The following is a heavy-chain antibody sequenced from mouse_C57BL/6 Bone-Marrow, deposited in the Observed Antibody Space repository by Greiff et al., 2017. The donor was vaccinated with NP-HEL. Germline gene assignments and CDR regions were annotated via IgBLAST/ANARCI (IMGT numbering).Heavy chain of an antibody. D-gene: IGHD2-1*01. CDR2: IHPNSGST. V-gene: IGHV1-64*01. CDR3: AREGVIYYGNWYYFDY. Sequence: QVQLQQPGAELVKPGASVKFSCTASGYTFTSYWMHWVKQRPGQGLEWIGMIHPNSGSTHYNETFKSKATLTIDKSSSTAYMQPSSLTSEDSAVYYCAREGVIYYGNWYYFDYWGKGTTLTVSS. CDR1: GYTFTSYW. J-gene: IGHJ2*01.